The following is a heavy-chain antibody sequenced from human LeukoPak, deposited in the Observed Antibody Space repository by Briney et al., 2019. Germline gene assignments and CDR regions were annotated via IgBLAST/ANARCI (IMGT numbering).Heavy chain of an antibody. D-gene: IGHD3-22*01. J-gene: IGHJ4*02. CDR3: ARLYYDSSGNKFDY. CDR2: INSDGSST. CDR1: GFTFSSYW. V-gene: IGHV3-74*01. Sequence: GGSLRLSCAASGFTFSSYWMHWVRQAPGKGLVWVSRINSDGSSTSYADSVKGRSTISRDNAKNTLYLQMNSLRAEDTAVYYCARLYYDSSGNKFDYWGQGTLVTVSS.